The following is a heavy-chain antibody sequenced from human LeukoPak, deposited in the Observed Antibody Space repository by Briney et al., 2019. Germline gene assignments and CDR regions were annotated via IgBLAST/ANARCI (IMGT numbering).Heavy chain of an antibody. CDR3: ARLKEQQLVGGFGP. V-gene: IGHV1-69*13. CDR1: GGTFSSYA. D-gene: IGHD6-13*01. CDR2: IIPIFGTA. J-gene: IGHJ5*02. Sequence: SVKVSCKASGGTFSSYAISWVRQAPGQGLEWMGGIIPIFGTANYAQKFQGRVTITADESTSTAYMELSSLRSEDTAVYYCARLKEQQLVGGFGPWGQGTLVTVSS.